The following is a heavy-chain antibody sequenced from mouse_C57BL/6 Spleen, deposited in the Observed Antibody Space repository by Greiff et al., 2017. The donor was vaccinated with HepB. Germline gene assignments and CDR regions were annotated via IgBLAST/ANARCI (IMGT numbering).Heavy chain of an antibody. CDR1: GYAFTNYL. CDR2: INPGSGGT. D-gene: IGHD1-1*01. Sequence: VKLQESGAELVRPGTSVKVSCKASGYAFTNYLIEWVKQRPGQGLEWIGVINPGSGGTNYNEKFKGKATLTADKSSSTAYMQLSSLTSEDSAVYFCARRDYYGSSKSDYWGQGTTLTVSS. V-gene: IGHV1-54*01. J-gene: IGHJ2*01. CDR3: ARRDYYGSSKSDY.